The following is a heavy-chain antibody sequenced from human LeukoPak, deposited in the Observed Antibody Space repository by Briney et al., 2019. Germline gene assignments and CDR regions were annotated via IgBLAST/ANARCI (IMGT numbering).Heavy chain of an antibody. J-gene: IGHJ4*02. Sequence: GGSLRLSCAASGFSFSGYAMSWVRQAPGKGLEWVSAISGSGGSTYYADSVKGRFTISRDNSKDTLYLQMNSLRAEDTAVYYCAKRGIFGGREYYFDYWGQRTLVTVSS. V-gene: IGHV3-23*01. CDR3: AKRGIFGGREYYFDY. D-gene: IGHD3-3*01. CDR2: ISGSGGST. CDR1: GFSFSGYA.